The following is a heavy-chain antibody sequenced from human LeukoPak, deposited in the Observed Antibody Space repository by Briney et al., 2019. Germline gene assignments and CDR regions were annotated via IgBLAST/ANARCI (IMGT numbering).Heavy chain of an antibody. Sequence: VASVKVSCKASGYTFSIYGISWVRQAPGQWPEWMGWISGDNGNTNYAQNLQGRVTLTTDTSTSTAYMELRSLRSDDTAMYYWARDGFDSSGYYPDYWGQGTLVTVSS. V-gene: IGHV1-18*01. CDR3: ARDGFDSSGYYPDY. CDR1: GYTFSIYG. D-gene: IGHD3-22*01. CDR2: ISGDNGNT. J-gene: IGHJ4*02.